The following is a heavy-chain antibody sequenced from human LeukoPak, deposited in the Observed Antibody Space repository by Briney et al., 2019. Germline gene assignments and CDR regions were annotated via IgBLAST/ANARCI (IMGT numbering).Heavy chain of an antibody. V-gene: IGHV4-34*01. D-gene: IGHD2-2*02. Sequence: TSETLSLTCAVYGGSFSGYYWSWIRQPPGKGLEWIGEINHSGSTNYNPSLKSRVTISVDTAKNQFSLKLSSVTAADTAVYYCARGGPVGYCSSTSCYRVANFDYWGQGTLVTVSS. J-gene: IGHJ4*02. CDR1: GGSFSGYY. CDR3: ARGGPVGYCSSTSCYRVANFDY. CDR2: INHSGST.